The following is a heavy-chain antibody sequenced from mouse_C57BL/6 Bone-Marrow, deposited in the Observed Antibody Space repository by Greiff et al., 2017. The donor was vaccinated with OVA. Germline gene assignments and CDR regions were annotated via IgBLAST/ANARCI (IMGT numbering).Heavy chain of an antibody. CDR1: GYSITGDY. D-gene: IGHD1-1*02. CDR3: ARSGGWYYFDY. Sequence: EVQGVESGPGLAKPSQTLSLTCAVTGYSITGDYWHWIRKFPGNKLEYMGYISYSGSTFYYPSPKSRNSITRDTTKNQYYLLLNSVTTEDTATYYCARSGGWYYFDYWGQGTTLTVSS. CDR2: ISYSGST. V-gene: IGHV3-8*01. J-gene: IGHJ2*01.